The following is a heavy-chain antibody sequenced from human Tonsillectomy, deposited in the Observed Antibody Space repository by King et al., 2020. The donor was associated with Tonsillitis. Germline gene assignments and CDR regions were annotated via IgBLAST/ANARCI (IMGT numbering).Heavy chain of an antibody. CDR3: ARDRYYDASGYLQADY. V-gene: IGHV3-66*01. CDR1: GFTVSSNY. D-gene: IGHD3-22*01. CDR2: IYSGGST. J-gene: IGHJ4*02. Sequence: VQLVESGGGLVQPGGSLRVSCAASGFTVSSNYMSWVRQAPGKGLEWVSVIYSGGSTYYADSVKGRFTISRDNSKNTLYLQMNSLRAEDTAVYYCARDRYYDASGYLQADYWGQGTLVTVSS.